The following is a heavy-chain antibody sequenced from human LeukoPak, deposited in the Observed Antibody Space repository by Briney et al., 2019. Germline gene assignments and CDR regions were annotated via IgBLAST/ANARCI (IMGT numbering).Heavy chain of an antibody. D-gene: IGHD6-19*01. Sequence: SETLSLTCTVSGGTLSSYYWNWIRQPPGKGLEWIGYIHSSGSTKYNPSLKSRVTISVDTSKNQFSLKLSSVTAADTAVYYCARWYSSGWAFDYWGQGTLVTVSS. CDR3: ARWYSSGWAFDY. CDR2: IHSSGST. CDR1: GGTLSSYY. V-gene: IGHV4-59*08. J-gene: IGHJ4*02.